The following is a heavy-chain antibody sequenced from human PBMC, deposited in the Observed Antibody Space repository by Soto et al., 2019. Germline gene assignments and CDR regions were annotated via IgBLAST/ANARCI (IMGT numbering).Heavy chain of an antibody. V-gene: IGHV3-30-3*01. CDR1: GFTFSSYA. Sequence: QVQLVESGGGVVQPGRSLRLSCAASGFTFSSYAMHWVRQAPGKGLEWVAVISYDGSNKYYADSVKGRFTISRDNSKNTLYLQMNSLRAEDTAVYYCARDRPLVVVTAMSLYFDYWGQGTLVTVSS. CDR3: ARDRPLVVVTAMSLYFDY. D-gene: IGHD2-21*02. CDR2: ISYDGSNK. J-gene: IGHJ4*02.